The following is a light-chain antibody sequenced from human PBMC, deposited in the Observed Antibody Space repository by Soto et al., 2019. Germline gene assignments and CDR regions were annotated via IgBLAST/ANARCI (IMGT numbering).Light chain of an antibody. J-gene: IGKJ1*01. CDR3: LPDYHYPWT. V-gene: IGKV1-6*01. CDR2: AAS. Sequence: AIQMTQSPSSLSASVGDRVTITCRASQGIRNDLGWYQQKPGQAPKLLIYAASSLQSGVPSRFSGSGSGTDFTLTISSLQPEDFATYYCLPDYHYPWTFGQGTKVEIK. CDR1: QGIRND.